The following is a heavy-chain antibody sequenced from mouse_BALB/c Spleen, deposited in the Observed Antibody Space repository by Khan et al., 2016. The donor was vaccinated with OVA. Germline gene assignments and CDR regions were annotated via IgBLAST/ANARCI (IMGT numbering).Heavy chain of an antibody. CDR2: IDPSTGYT. CDR3: ARRELYGILAY. D-gene: IGHD2-1*01. Sequence: VQLQQSGAELAKPGASVKMSCKASGYTFTTYWMHWVKQRPGQGLEWIGYIDPSTGYTEYNQKFKDKATLTTDKSSSTAYMQLSSLTSEDSAVDYAARRELYGILAYWGQGTLVTVSA. CDR1: GYTFTTYW. V-gene: IGHV1-7*01. J-gene: IGHJ3*01.